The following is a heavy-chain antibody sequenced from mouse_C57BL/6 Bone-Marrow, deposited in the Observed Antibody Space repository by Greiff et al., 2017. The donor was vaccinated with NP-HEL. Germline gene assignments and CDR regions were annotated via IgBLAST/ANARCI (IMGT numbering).Heavy chain of an antibody. Sequence: QVTLQESGPELVKPGASVKISCKASGYAFSSSWMNWVKQRPGKGLEWIGRIYPGDGDTNYNGKFKGKATLTADKSSSTAYMKLSSLTSEDSAVYVCARQKGGYSPWCAYWGQGTLVTVSA. V-gene: IGHV1-82*01. CDR2: IYPGDGDT. D-gene: IGHD2-12*01. CDR3: ARQKGGYSPWCAY. CDR1: GYAFSSSW. J-gene: IGHJ3*01.